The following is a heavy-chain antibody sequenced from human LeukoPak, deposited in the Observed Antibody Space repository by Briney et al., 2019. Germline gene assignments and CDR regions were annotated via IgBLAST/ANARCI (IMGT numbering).Heavy chain of an antibody. Sequence: PSETLSLTCTVSGGSISSSSYYWGWIRQPPGKGLEWIGSIYYSGSTYYNPSLKSRVTISVDTSKNQFSLKLSSVTAADTAVYYCASLEGVGGGSSWYRGILSFDYWGQGTLVTVSS. D-gene: IGHD6-13*01. J-gene: IGHJ4*02. CDR1: GGSISSSSYY. CDR3: ASLEGVGGGSSWYRGILSFDY. CDR2: IYYSGST. V-gene: IGHV4-39*01.